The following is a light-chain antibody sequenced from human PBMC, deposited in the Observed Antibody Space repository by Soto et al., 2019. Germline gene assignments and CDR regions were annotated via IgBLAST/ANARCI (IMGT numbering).Light chain of an antibody. CDR2: DAS. J-gene: IGKJ5*01. Sequence: EFEWTQSPAPLSLSPGERATLSCRASQSVSSYLAWYQQKPGQAPRLLIYDASNRATGIPARFSGSGSGTDFTLTISSLEPEDFAVYYCQQRSNWPPQITFGQGTRLEIK. V-gene: IGKV3-11*01. CDR3: QQRSNWPPQIT. CDR1: QSVSSY.